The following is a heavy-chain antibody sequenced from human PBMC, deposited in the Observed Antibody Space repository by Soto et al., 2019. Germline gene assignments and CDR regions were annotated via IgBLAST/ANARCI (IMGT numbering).Heavy chain of an antibody. CDR1: GYTLTNYY. CDR2: IYPSGGST. Sequence: GASVKVSCKASGYTLTNYYMHWVRQAPGQGLEWMGIIYPSGGSTRNAQKFQGRVTMTRDTSTSTVYMELSSLRSKDTAVYYCARDFSGPMDYWGRGTLVTVSS. V-gene: IGHV1-46*01. CDR3: ARDFSGPMDY. J-gene: IGHJ4*02. D-gene: IGHD3-10*01.